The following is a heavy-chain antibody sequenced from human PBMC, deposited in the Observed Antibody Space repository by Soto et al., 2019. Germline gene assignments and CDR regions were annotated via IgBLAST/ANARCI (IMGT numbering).Heavy chain of an antibody. Sequence: GGSLRLSCAASGFTFSSYAMHWVRQAPGKGLEWVAVISYDGSNKYYADSVKGRFTISRDNSKNTLYLQMNSLRAEDTAVYYCARGLEDFWSGSPSDYWGQGTLVTVSS. CDR3: ARGLEDFWSGSPSDY. D-gene: IGHD3-3*01. J-gene: IGHJ4*02. CDR2: ISYDGSNK. CDR1: GFTFSSYA. V-gene: IGHV3-30-3*01.